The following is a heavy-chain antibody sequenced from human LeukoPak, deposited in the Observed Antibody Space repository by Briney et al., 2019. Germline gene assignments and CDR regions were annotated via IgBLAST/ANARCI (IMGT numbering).Heavy chain of an antibody. J-gene: IGHJ4*02. D-gene: IGHD3-3*01. V-gene: IGHV3-11*01. CDR1: GFTFSDYY. CDR2: ISSSGSTI. Sequence: GGSLRLSCAASGFTFSDYYMSWIRQAPGKGLEWVSYISSSGSTIYYADSVKGRFTISRDNAKNSLYLQMNSLRAEDTAVYYRARDKQAYDFWSGYYQGYFDYWGQGTLVTVSS. CDR3: ARDKQAYDFWSGYYQGYFDY.